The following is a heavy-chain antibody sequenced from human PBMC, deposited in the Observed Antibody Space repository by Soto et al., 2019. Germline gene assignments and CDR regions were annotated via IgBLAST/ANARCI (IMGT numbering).Heavy chain of an antibody. Sequence: GGSLRLSCAASGFTFSSYAMSLVRQAPGKGLEWVSAISGSGGSTYYADSVKGRFTISRDNSKNTLYLQMNSLRAEDTAVYYCAKDVGYCSGGSCLFDPWGQGTLVTVSS. CDR3: AKDVGYCSGGSCLFDP. CDR1: GFTFSSYA. V-gene: IGHV3-23*01. CDR2: ISGSGGST. D-gene: IGHD2-15*01. J-gene: IGHJ5*02.